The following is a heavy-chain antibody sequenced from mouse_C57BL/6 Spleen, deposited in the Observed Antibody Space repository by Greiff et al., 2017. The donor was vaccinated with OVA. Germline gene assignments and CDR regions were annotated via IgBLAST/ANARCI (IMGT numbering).Heavy chain of an antibody. CDR3: AREAYDYDGYFDY. V-gene: IGHV5-4*01. D-gene: IGHD2-4*01. Sequence: EVKLVESGGGLVKPGGSLKLSCAASGFTFSSYAMSWVRRTPEKRLEWVATISDGGSYTYYPDNVKGRFTISRDNAKNNLYLQMSHLKSEDTAMYYCAREAYDYDGYFDYWGQGTTLTVSS. CDR2: ISDGGSYT. J-gene: IGHJ2*01. CDR1: GFTFSSYA.